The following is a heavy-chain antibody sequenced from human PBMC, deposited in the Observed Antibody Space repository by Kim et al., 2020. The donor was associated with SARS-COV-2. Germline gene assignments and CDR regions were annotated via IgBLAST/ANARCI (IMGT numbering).Heavy chain of an antibody. Sequence: SETLSLTCTVSGGSISSSSYYWGWIRQPPGKGLEWIGSIYYSGSTYYNPSLKSRVTISVDTSKNQFSLKLSSVTAADTAVYYCASCSGWRGDDAFDIWGQGTMVTVSS. CDR1: GGSISSSSYY. J-gene: IGHJ3*02. D-gene: IGHD6-19*01. CDR2: IYYSGST. CDR3: ASCSGWRGDDAFDI. V-gene: IGHV4-39*01.